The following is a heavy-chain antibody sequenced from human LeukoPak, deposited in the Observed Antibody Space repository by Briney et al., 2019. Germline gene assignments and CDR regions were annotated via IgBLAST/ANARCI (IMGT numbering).Heavy chain of an antibody. D-gene: IGHD3-22*01. CDR3: ARGPFYYDSSGYYYWFDP. Sequence: PSETLSLTCAVYGGSFRGYYWSWIRQPPGKGLEWIGEINHSGSTNYNPSLKSRVTISVDTSKNQFSLKLSSVTAADTAVYYCARGPFYYDSSGYYYWFDPWGQGTLVTVSS. V-gene: IGHV4-34*01. CDR1: GGSFRGYY. CDR2: INHSGST. J-gene: IGHJ5*02.